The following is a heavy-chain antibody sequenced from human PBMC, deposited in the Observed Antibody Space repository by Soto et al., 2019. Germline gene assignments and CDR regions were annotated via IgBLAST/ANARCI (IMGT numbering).Heavy chain of an antibody. V-gene: IGHV4-4*07. CDR2: IYTSGST. J-gene: IGHJ4*02. Sequence: PSETLSLTCTVSGGSISSYYWSWIRQPAGKGLEWIGRIYTSGSTNYNPSLKSRVTMSVDTSKNQFSLKLSSVTAADTAVYYCARELWLPSAGYYFDYWGQGTLVTVSS. CDR1: GGSISSYY. D-gene: IGHD2-21*01. CDR3: ARELWLPSAGYYFDY.